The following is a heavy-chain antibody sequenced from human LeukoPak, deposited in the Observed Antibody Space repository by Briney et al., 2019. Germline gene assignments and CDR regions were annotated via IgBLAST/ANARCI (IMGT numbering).Heavy chain of an antibody. V-gene: IGHV6-1*01. CDR3: ARGGVGGLRLEAPFDY. J-gene: IGHJ4*02. CDR2: TYYRSKWYN. D-gene: IGHD5-12*01. CDR1: GDSVSSNSAA. Sequence: SQTLSLTCAISGDSVSSNSAAWNWIRQSPSRGLEWLGRTYYRSKWYNDYAVSVKSRITINPDTSRNQFSLQLNSVTPEDTAVYYCARGGVGGLRLEAPFDYWGQGTLVTVSS.